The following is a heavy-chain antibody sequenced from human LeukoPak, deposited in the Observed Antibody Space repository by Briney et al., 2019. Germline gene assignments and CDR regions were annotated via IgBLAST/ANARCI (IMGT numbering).Heavy chain of an antibody. Sequence: GGSLRLSCAASGFTFSSYEMNWVRQAPGKGLEWVSYISSSGSTIYYADSVKGRFTISRDNAKNSLYLQMNSLRAEDTAVYYCARSYYGSGSYSQSDYWGQGTLVTVSS. V-gene: IGHV3-48*03. CDR2: ISSSGSTI. D-gene: IGHD3-10*01. CDR1: GFTFSSYE. J-gene: IGHJ4*02. CDR3: ARSYYGSGSYSQSDY.